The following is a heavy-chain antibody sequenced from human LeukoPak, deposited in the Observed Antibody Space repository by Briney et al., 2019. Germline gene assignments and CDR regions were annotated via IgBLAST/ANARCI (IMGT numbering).Heavy chain of an antibody. CDR3: ARGASGGWVYATLHPEYFQH. CDR2: IYYSGST. D-gene: IGHD6-13*01. V-gene: IGHV4-59*01. Sequence: SETLSLTCTVSGGSISSYYWSWIRQPPGKGLEWIGYIYYSGSTNYNPSFKSRVTISVDTSKNQFSLKLSSVTAADTAVYYCARGASGGWVYATLHPEYFQHWGQGTLVTVSS. CDR1: GGSISSYY. J-gene: IGHJ1*01.